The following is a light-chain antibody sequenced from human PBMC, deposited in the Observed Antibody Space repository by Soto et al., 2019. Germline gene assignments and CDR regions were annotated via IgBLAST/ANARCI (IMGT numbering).Light chain of an antibody. CDR2: DVS. CDR3: SAYTSSSTLV. J-gene: IGLJ3*02. V-gene: IGLV2-14*01. Sequence: QSVLTQPASVSGSPGQSITISCTGTSSDVGGYNYVSWYQQHPGKAPKLMIYDVSNRPSGASNRFSGSKSGNTASLTISGLQAEAEADYYCSAYTSSSTLVFGGGTKLTVL. CDR1: SSDVGGYNY.